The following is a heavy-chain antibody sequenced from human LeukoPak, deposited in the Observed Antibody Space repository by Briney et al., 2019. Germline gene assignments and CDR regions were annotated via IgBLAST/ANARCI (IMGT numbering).Heavy chain of an antibody. CDR2: ISSSSSYI. V-gene: IGHV3-21*01. CDR1: GFTFSSYS. D-gene: IGHD1-14*01. CDR3: AKDLHNGDFDY. J-gene: IGHJ4*02. Sequence: PGGSLRLSCAASGFTFSSYSMNWVRQAPGKGLEWVSSISSSSSYIYYADSVKGRFTISRDNAKNSLYLQMNSLRAEDTAVYYCAKDLHNGDFDYWGQGTLVTVSS.